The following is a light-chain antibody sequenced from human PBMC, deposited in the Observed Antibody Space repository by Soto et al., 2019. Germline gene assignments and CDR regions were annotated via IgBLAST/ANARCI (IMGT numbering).Light chain of an antibody. CDR3: SSFTSGNTWV. CDR1: SSDVGNCNC. J-gene: IGLJ3*02. CDR2: EVT. V-gene: IGLV2-14*01. Sequence: QSALTQPASVSGSPGQSITISCTGTSSDVGNCNCVSWYQQYPGKAPKLMIYEVTNRPSGVSYRFSGSKSGNTASLTIAGRQAEDEADYYCSSFTSGNTWVFGGGTKLTVL.